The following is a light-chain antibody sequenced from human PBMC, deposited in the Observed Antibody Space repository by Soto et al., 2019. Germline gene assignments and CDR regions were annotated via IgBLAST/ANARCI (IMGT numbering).Light chain of an antibody. CDR1: QSVSSSY. Sequence: EIVLTQSPGTLSLSPGERATLSCRASQSVSSSYLAWYQQKPGQAPRILFYGASNKATGIPDRFSGSGSGTDFTLTISTLEPEDFAVYYFQQYTNSIYIFGPATNLHIK. CDR2: GAS. J-gene: IGKJ2*01. V-gene: IGKV3-20*01. CDR3: QQYTNSIYI.